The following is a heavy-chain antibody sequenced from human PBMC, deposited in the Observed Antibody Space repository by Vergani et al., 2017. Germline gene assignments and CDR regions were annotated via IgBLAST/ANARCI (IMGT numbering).Heavy chain of an antibody. CDR3: ARAQTYCSGGSCYSGSAFDI. CDR2: IHYSENT. V-gene: IGHV4-59*11. Sequence: QVQLQESGPGLVKSSETLSLTCSVSFDSIRNLYCNWIRQPPGKGLEWIGSIHYSENTNYNPSLKTRVTISVDTSKNQFSLKLSSVTAADTAVYYCARAQTYCSGGSCYSGSAFDIWGQGTMVTVSS. D-gene: IGHD2-15*01. CDR1: FDSIRNLY. J-gene: IGHJ3*02.